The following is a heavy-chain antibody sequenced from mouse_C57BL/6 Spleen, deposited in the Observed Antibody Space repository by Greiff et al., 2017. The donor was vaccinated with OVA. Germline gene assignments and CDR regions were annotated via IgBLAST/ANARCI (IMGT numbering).Heavy chain of an antibody. V-gene: IGHV1-54*01. CDR1: GYAFTNYL. CDR3: ARGDYGNFFY. Sequence: QVQLKESGAELVRPGTSVKVSCKASGYAFTNYLIEWVKQRPRQGLEWIGVINPGSGGTNYNEKFKGKATLTADKSSSTAYMQLSSLTSEDSAVYFCARGDYGNFFYWGQGTTLTVSS. J-gene: IGHJ2*01. D-gene: IGHD2-1*01. CDR2: INPGSGGT.